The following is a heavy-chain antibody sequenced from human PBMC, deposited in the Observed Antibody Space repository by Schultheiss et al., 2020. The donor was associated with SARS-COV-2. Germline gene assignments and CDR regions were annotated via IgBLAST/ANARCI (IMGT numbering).Heavy chain of an antibody. D-gene: IGHD2-8*02. J-gene: IGHJ4*02. Sequence: GGSLRLSCAASGATLMYYSMNWVRQAPGKGLEWVSGISGSGGSTYYADSVKGRFTISRDNAKNSLYLQMNSLTAEDTATYYCARGSGVDYWGQGTLVTVSS. CDR3: ARGSGVDY. CDR1: GATLMYYS. V-gene: IGHV3-21*04. CDR2: ISGSGGST.